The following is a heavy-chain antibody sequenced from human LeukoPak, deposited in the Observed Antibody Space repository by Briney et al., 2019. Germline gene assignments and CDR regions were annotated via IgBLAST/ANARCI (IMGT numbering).Heavy chain of an antibody. CDR2: INHTGNT. CDR3: ARLRPNGVSRTGPSY. J-gene: IGHJ4*02. V-gene: IGHV4-34*01. Sequence: PSETLSLTCAVDGGSFSGFYWSWIRQTPGKGLEWIGDINHTGNTNYNPSLTDYNPSLKSRVAIVVDTSTHQFSLNLTSVTGADTAVYFCARLRPNGVSRTGPSYWGQGTLVTVSS. CDR1: GGSFSGFY. D-gene: IGHD2-8*01.